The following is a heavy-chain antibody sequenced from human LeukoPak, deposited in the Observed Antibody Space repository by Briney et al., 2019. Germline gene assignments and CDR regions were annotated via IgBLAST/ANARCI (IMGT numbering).Heavy chain of an antibody. CDR3: ANLRYDSSGYFDY. V-gene: IGHV4-39*01. CDR2: MFYSGRT. D-gene: IGHD3-22*01. Sequence: SETLSLTCAVSGGSISSGNYHWAWMRQPPGKGPEWIGSMFYSGRTYYNPSLKSRVTISVDTSKNQFSLKVTSVTAADTAVYYCANLRYDSSGYFDYWGQGTLVTVSS. CDR1: GGSISSGNYH. J-gene: IGHJ4*02.